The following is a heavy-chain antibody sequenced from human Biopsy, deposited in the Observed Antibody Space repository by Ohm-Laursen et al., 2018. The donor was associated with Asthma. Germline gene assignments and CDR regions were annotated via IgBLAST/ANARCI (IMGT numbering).Heavy chain of an antibody. D-gene: IGHD3-22*01. Sequence: GSLRLSCAASGFTFGAFWMSWGRQTPGKGLEWVATITGDGSQKFYVDSVTGRFTISRDNSKNSLHLQMHSLRAEDTAVYYCARGDSSNWSHYYFDYWGQGTLVTVSS. CDR2: ITGDGSQK. V-gene: IGHV3-7*03. J-gene: IGHJ4*02. CDR1: GFTFGAFW. CDR3: ARGDSSNWSHYYFDY.